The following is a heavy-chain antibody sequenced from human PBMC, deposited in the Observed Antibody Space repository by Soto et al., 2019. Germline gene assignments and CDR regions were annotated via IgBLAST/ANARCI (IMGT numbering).Heavy chain of an antibody. J-gene: IGHJ4*02. Sequence: EVQLVESGGGLVQPGGSLRLSCAASGFTFSSYWMHWVRQAPGKGLVWDSRINSDGSSTTYSDSVKGRFTISRDNAKNTLYLQMNSLRAEDTAVYYCARVYYSGGSCYHLDSWGQGTMVTVSS. D-gene: IGHD2-15*01. V-gene: IGHV3-74*01. CDR1: GFTFSSYW. CDR3: ARVYYSGGSCYHLDS. CDR2: INSDGSST.